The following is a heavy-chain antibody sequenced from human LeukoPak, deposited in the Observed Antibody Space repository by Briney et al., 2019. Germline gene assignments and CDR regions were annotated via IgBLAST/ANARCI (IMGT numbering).Heavy chain of an antibody. Sequence: SETLSLTCTVSGGSISSYYWSWIRQPPGKGLEWIGYIDYSGSTNYNPSLKSRVTISVDTSKNQFSLKLSSVTAADTAVYYCAGTYRYNYYYYMDVWGKGTTVTISS. CDR3: AGTYRYNYYYYMDV. V-gene: IGHV4-59*01. CDR2: IDYSGST. CDR1: GGSISSYY. J-gene: IGHJ6*03. D-gene: IGHD1-1*01.